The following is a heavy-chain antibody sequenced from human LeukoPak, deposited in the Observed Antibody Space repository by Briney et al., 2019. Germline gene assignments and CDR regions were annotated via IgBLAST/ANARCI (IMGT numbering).Heavy chain of an antibody. CDR3: ARAVKVYSPSYGMDV. V-gene: IGHV4-59*02. CDR1: GGSVSGHY. D-gene: IGHD5-18*01. J-gene: IGHJ6*02. Sequence: SETLSLTCAVSGGSVSGHYWDWIRQPPGKGLEWIGYIYASGSANYHPSLKSRVIISLDTSENHVSLRLTSVTAEDTAVYYCARAVKVYSPSYGMDVWGQGTTDTVSS. CDR2: IYASGSA.